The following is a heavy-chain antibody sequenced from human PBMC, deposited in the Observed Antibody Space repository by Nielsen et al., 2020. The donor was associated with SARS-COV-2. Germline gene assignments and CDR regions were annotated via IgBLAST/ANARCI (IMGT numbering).Heavy chain of an antibody. CDR2: MSYDGTIE. D-gene: IGHD3-9*01. CDR1: GFTFNSYV. Sequence: GGSLRLSCAASGFTFNSYVMHWVRQAPGKGLEWVAVMSYDGTIEYYAESVKGRFTISRDTSQKTLYLQLNSLKTEDTALYYCAREGRTKFFDSASYYFGVDVWGQGTTVIASS. J-gene: IGHJ6*02. CDR3: AREGRTKFFDSASYYFGVDV. V-gene: IGHV3-30*03.